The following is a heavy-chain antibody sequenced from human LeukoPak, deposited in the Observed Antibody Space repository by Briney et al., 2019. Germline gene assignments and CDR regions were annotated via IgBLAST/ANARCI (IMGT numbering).Heavy chain of an antibody. D-gene: IGHD2-2*01. Sequence: SETLSLTCAVYGGSFSGYYWSWILQPPGKGLEWIGEINHSGSTNYNPSLKSRVTISVGTSKNQFSLKLSSVTAADTAVYYCAGSYPSSTSCYDYWGQGTLVTVSS. CDR1: GGSFSGYY. V-gene: IGHV4-34*01. CDR3: AGSYPSSTSCYDY. CDR2: INHSGST. J-gene: IGHJ4*02.